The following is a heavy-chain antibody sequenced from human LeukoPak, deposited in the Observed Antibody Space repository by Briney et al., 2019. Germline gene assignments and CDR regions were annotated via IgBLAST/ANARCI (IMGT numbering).Heavy chain of an antibody. CDR1: GYTFTSYG. Sequence: ASVKVSCKASGYTFTSYGISWVRQAPGQGLEWMGWISAYNGNTNYAQKLQCRVTMTTDTSTSTVYMELSSLRSEDTAVYYCARPDTAMVPFDYWGQGALVTVSS. CDR2: ISAYNGNT. CDR3: ARPDTAMVPFDY. J-gene: IGHJ4*02. V-gene: IGHV1-18*01. D-gene: IGHD5-18*01.